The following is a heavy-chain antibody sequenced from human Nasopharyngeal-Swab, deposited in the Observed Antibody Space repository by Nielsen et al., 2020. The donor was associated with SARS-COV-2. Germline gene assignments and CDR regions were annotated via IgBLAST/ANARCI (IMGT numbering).Heavy chain of an antibody. J-gene: IGHJ4*02. Sequence: ADSLTLSCVASGVIFSKYWMHWIRQAPGKGLVWVSRVNQDGSRTEYADSVRGRFTIARDHAKNNLYLQMNSLRVEDTAVYYCVKHQGSSSDQWGQGTLVTVSS. V-gene: IGHV3-74*01. CDR3: VKHQGSSSDQ. CDR2: VNQDGSRT. CDR1: GVIFSKYW.